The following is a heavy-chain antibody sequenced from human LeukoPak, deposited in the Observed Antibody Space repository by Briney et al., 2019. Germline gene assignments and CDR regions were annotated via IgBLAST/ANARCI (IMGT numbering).Heavy chain of an antibody. D-gene: IGHD1-1*01. Sequence: GGSLRLSCAASGFTFSSHAMHWVRQAPNKGLEWVAFIQYDGTIEVYADSVQGRFTISRDNSLDTLSLQMYSLRAEDTAVYYCVKELNSQRPFDSWGQGALVTVSS. CDR2: IQYDGTIE. J-gene: IGHJ4*02. CDR3: VKELNSQRPFDS. CDR1: GFTFSSHA. V-gene: IGHV3-30*02.